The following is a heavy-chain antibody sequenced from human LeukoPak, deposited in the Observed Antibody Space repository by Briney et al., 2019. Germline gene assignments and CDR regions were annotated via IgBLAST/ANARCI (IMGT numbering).Heavy chain of an antibody. J-gene: IGHJ4*02. CDR3: AKVGIVGATTYYFDY. Sequence: GGSLRLSCAASGFTFSSYAMSWVRQAPGKGLEWVSAISGSDGSTYYADSVKGRFTISRDNSKNTLYLQMNSLRAEDTAVYYCAKVGIVGATTYYFDYWGQGTLVTVSS. CDR2: ISGSDGST. D-gene: IGHD1-26*01. V-gene: IGHV3-23*01. CDR1: GFTFSSYA.